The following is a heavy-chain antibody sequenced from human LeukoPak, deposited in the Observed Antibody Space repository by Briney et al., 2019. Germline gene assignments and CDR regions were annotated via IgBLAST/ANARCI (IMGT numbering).Heavy chain of an antibody. V-gene: IGHV4-30-2*01. CDR3: ARLPRGSSPDYFYYYMDV. D-gene: IGHD6-6*01. CDR1: GDSISSGDYS. CDR2: IFHSGSS. Sequence: SETLSLTCAVSGDSISSGDYSWSWIRQPSGKGLEWIGYIFHSGSSYYNPSLKSRVTISVDKSKNQFSLRLTSVTAADTAVYYCARLPRGSSPDYFYYYMDVWGKGIMVTVSS. J-gene: IGHJ6*03.